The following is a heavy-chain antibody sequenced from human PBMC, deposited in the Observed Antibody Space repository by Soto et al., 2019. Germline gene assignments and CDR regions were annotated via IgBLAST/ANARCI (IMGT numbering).Heavy chain of an antibody. J-gene: IGHJ2*01. V-gene: IGHV3-30-3*01. CDR3: ARENDYGDYFPTSWYFGL. Sequence: QVQLVESGGGVVQPGRSLRLSCAASGFTFSSYAMHWVRQAPGKGLEWVAVISYDGSNKYYADSVKGRFTISRDNAKNTLYLQMNSLRAEDTAVYYCARENDYGDYFPTSWYFGLWGRGTLVTVSS. CDR2: ISYDGSNK. CDR1: GFTFSSYA. D-gene: IGHD4-17*01.